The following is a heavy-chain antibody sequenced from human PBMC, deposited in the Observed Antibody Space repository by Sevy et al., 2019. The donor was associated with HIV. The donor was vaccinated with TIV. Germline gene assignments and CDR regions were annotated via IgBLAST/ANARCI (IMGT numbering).Heavy chain of an antibody. CDR2: LIGGGGIT. D-gene: IGHD3-16*01. CDR1: GFTFSNYA. V-gene: IGHV3-23*01. J-gene: IGHJ3*02. Sequence: GGSLRLSCAASGFTFSNYAMSWVRQAPGKGLEWVSTLIGGGGITYYADSVKGRFTISGDNPKNRLYLQMTSLRGEDTAVYYCAKDLGGAFDIWGQGTMVTVSS. CDR3: AKDLGGAFDI.